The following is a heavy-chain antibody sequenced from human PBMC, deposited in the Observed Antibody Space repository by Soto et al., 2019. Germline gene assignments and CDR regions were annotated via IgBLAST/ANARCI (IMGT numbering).Heavy chain of an antibody. J-gene: IGHJ6*03. D-gene: IGHD4-17*01. CDR3: AKGDYGSEYYMDV. CDR1: TFTGYY. V-gene: IGHV1-2*04. CDR2: INPNSGGT. Sequence: TFTGYYMRWVRQAPGQGLEWMGWINPNSGGTNYAQKFQGWVTMTRDTSISTAYMELSRLRSDDTAVYYCAKGDYGSEYYMDVWGKGTTVTVSS.